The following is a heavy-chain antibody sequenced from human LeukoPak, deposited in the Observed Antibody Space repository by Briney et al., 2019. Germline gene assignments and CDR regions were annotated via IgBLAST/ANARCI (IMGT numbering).Heavy chain of an antibody. V-gene: IGHV1-2*02. CDR3: ARGGYHNY. CDR2: IDAKSGGT. CDR1: GFTFTDYY. D-gene: IGHD2-2*01. J-gene: IGHJ4*02. Sequence: ASVKVSCKASGFTFTDYYIHWVRQAPGQGPEWMGWIDAKSGGTQYAQKFQGRVTMTRDTSISTAYMELARLTPDDTAVYYCARGGYHNYWGLGTLVTVSS.